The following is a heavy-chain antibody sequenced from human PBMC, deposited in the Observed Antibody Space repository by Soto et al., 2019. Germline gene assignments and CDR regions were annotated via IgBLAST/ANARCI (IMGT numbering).Heavy chain of an antibody. CDR3: AKARCSTTNCYVPDY. CDR2: ISGSGGST. D-gene: IGHD2-2*01. Sequence: PGGSLRLSCAASVFTFSSYSMNWVRQAPGKGLEWVSAISGSGGSTYYADSVQGRFSISRDNPKNTLYLQMNSLRGEDTAMYYCAKARCSTTNCYVPDYWGQGTLVTVSS. J-gene: IGHJ4*02. V-gene: IGHV3-23*01. CDR1: VFTFSSYS.